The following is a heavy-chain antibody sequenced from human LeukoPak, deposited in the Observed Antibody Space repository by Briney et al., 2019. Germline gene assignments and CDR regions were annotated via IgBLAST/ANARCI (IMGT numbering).Heavy chain of an antibody. D-gene: IGHD3-16*01. CDR1: RGTFTSYT. CDR2: IIPILGIA. Sequence: ASVKVSCKASRGTFTSYTISWGRHAPGQGVEWRGGIIPILGIANYAQKFQGRVTITADKSTSTAYMGLSSLKSEDTAVFYCARGLRGGRGDDYWGQGTLVTAS. J-gene: IGHJ4*02. V-gene: IGHV1-69*10. CDR3: ARGLRGGRGDDY.